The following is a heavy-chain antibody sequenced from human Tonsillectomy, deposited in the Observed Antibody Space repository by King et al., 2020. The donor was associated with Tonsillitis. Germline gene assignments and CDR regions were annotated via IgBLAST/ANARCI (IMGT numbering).Heavy chain of an antibody. Sequence: QLVQSGAEVKKPGASVNVSCKASGYTFTGYFMHWVRQAPGRGFQWMGWINPDSGGTKYAQSLQDRVTMARDTSRSVAYLYLSGLTSDDTAVYYCARVLGQWPHIAYDYWGQGTLVTVSS. V-gene: IGHV1-2*02. D-gene: IGHD6-19*01. CDR3: ARVLGQWPHIAYDY. J-gene: IGHJ4*02. CDR2: INPDSGGT. CDR1: GYTFTGYF.